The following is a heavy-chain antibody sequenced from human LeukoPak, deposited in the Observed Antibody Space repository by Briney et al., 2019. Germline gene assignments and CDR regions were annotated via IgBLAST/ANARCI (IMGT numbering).Heavy chain of an antibody. CDR3: AREAGRAFDI. CDR1: GGSISSGGYS. J-gene: IGHJ3*02. V-gene: IGHV4-30-2*01. Sequence: SQTLSLTCAVSGGSISSGGYSWSWIRQPPGKGLEWIGYIYHSGSTYYNPSLKSRVTISVDRSKNQFPLKLSSVTAADTAVYYCAREAGRAFDIWGQGTMVTVSS. CDR2: IYHSGST.